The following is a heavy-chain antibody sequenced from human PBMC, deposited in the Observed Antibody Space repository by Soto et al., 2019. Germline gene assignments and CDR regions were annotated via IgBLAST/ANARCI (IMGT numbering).Heavy chain of an antibody. CDR1: GFTFDSYV. V-gene: IGHV3-23*01. CDR2: ISRSGDTT. D-gene: IGHD3-3*02. CDR3: AKDGVVGGGISGFDY. Sequence: PGGSLRLSCAASGFTFDSYVMSWVRQTPGKGLEWVSAISRSGDTTYYADSAKGRFTISRDNSKSTLYLQMNSLRAEDTALYYCAKDGVVGGGISGFDYWGQGILVTVSS. J-gene: IGHJ4*02.